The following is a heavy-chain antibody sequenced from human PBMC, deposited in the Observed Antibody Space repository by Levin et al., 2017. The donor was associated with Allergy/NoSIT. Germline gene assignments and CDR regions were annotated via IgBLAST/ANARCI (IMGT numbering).Heavy chain of an antibody. V-gene: IGHV3-30*18. D-gene: IGHD3-10*01. CDR3: AKDGCHYYGSGSYYGTCSETIDY. CDR2: ISYDGSNK. Sequence: GGSLRLSCAASGFTFSSYGMHWVRQAPGKGLEWVAVISYDGSNKYYADSVKGRFTISRDNSKNTLYLQMNSLRAEDTAVYYCAKDGCHYYGSGSYYGTCSETIDYWGQGTLVTVSS. CDR1: GFTFSSYG. J-gene: IGHJ4*02.